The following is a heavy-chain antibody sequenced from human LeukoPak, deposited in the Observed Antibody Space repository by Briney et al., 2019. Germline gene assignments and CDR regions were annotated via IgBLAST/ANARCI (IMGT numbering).Heavy chain of an antibody. J-gene: IGHJ4*02. V-gene: IGHV3-64*01. Sequence: GGSLRLSCAASGFTFSSYAMHWVRQAPGKGLEYVSAISSNGGSTYYANSVKGRFTISRDNSKNTLYLQMGSLRAEDMAVYYCARVRRIYSDYYDSSGYYHDYWGQGTLVTVSS. CDR3: ARVRRIYSDYYDSSGYYHDY. CDR2: ISSNGGST. CDR1: GFTFSSYA. D-gene: IGHD3-22*01.